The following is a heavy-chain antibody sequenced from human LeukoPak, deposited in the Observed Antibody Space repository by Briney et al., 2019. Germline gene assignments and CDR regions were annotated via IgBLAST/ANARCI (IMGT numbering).Heavy chain of an antibody. Sequence: SETLSLTCAVSGYSISSDYYWGWIRPPPGKGLEWIGSIYHSGSTYYNPSLKSRVTISLDTSKNQFSLKVRSVTAADTAVYYCARGLRDTSGFYLSFIDYWGQGTLVSVSS. CDR1: GYSISSDYY. CDR2: IYHSGST. D-gene: IGHD3-22*01. V-gene: IGHV4-38-2*01. J-gene: IGHJ4*02. CDR3: ARGLRDTSGFYLSFIDY.